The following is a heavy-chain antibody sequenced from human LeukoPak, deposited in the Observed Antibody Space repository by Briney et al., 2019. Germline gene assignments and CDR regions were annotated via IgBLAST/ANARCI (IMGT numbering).Heavy chain of an antibody. J-gene: IGHJ6*02. Sequence: GGSLRLACAASGFTFSSYGMHWVRQAPGKGLEWVALIWFDGNKKDYVDSVKGRFTISRDNSKKTLYLQMNSLRAEDTALYYCARAYYHASGGAFGMDVWGQGTTVTVSS. CDR1: GFTFSSYG. V-gene: IGHV3-33*01. CDR2: IWFDGNKK. D-gene: IGHD3-10*01. CDR3: ARAYYHASGGAFGMDV.